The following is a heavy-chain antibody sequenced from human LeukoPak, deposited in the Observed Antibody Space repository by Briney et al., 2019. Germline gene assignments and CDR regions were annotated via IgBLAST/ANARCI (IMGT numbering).Heavy chain of an antibody. Sequence: PGGSLRLSCAASGFTFSSYAMHWVRQAPGKGLEWVGVISYDGSNKYYADSVKGRFTISRDNSKNTLYLQMNSLRAEDTAGYYCARDRDVDTVYDVVFDIWGQGTMVTVSS. CDR2: ISYDGSNK. CDR3: ARDRDVDTVYDVVFDI. D-gene: IGHD5-18*01. CDR1: GFTFSSYA. V-gene: IGHV3-30*04. J-gene: IGHJ3*02.